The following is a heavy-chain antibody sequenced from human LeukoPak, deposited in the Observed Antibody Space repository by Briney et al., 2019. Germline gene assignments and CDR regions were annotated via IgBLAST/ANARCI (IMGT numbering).Heavy chain of an antibody. Sequence: GGSLRLSCAASGFSFSNFWVSWVRQAPGKGLEWVASMKEDGSEKFYVDSVRGHFTISRDNAKNSLYLQMNSPRAEDTAVYYCARDRAYSYRLAPYYFDYWGQGTLVTVSS. D-gene: IGHD3-16*02. CDR3: ARDRAYSYRLAPYYFDY. V-gene: IGHV3-7*01. CDR1: GFSFSNFW. CDR2: MKEDGSEK. J-gene: IGHJ4*02.